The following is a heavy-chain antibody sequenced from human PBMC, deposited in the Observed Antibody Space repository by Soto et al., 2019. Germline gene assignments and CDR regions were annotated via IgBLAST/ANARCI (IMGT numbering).Heavy chain of an antibody. CDR2: IIPIFGTA. J-gene: IGHJ4*02. D-gene: IGHD2-2*01. V-gene: IGHV1-69*13. Sequence: SVTVSCKASGGTFSSYAVSWVRQAPGQGLEWMGGIIPIFGTANYAQKFQGRVTITADESTSTAYMELSSLRSEDTAVYYCASPSSTVPATMAFDYWGQGTLVTVSS. CDR1: GGTFSSYA. CDR3: ASPSSTVPATMAFDY.